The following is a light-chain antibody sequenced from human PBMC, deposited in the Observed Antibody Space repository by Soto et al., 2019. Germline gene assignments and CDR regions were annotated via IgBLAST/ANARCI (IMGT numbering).Light chain of an antibody. J-gene: IGLJ3*02. CDR2: DVT. Sequence: QSALTQPRSVSGSPGQSVTISCTGTSNDVGAYNYVSWYQHHPGKAPKLIVYDVTKRPSGVPDRFSGSKSGNTASLTISGLQAEDEAEYYCCSYPDGSSLVFGGGTQLTVL. V-gene: IGLV2-11*01. CDR3: CSYPDGSSLV. CDR1: SNDVGAYNY.